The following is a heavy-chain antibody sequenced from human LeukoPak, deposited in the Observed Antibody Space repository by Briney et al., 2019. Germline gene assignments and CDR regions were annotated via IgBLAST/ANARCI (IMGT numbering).Heavy chain of an antibody. CDR3: ARGIADPYSFDS. CDR2: IYSTGST. CDR1: GGSFSGYY. D-gene: IGHD6-13*01. V-gene: IGHV4-59*10. Sequence: SETLSLTCAVYGGSFSGYYWSWIRQPAGKGLEWIGRIYSTGSTNYSPSLKSRVTMSVDKSKNQFSLNLSSVTAADTAVYYCARGIADPYSFDSWGQGTLVTVSS. J-gene: IGHJ4*02.